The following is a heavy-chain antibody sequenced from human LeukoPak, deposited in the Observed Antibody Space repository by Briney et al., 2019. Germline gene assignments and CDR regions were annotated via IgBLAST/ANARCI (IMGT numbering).Heavy chain of an antibody. V-gene: IGHV3-43*02. CDR1: GFTFDGYA. J-gene: IGHJ6*03. Sequence: GGSLRLSCAASGFTFDGYAMHWVRQGQGKGLEWVSLISGDGGSRYYADSVLGRFTISRNNSKNSLYMQINSLRTEDTALYYSAKDNGIRGWPIYYYYMDIWGKGTTVTVSS. CDR3: AKDNGIRGWPIYYYYMDI. CDR2: ISGDGGSR. D-gene: IGHD6-19*01.